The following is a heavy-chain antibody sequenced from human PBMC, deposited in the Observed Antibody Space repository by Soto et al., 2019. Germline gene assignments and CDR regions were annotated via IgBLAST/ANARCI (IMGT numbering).Heavy chain of an antibody. D-gene: IGHD6-19*01. CDR1: GGNPSNSA. CDR3: AGGRIVVAGSSAYYSMDV. J-gene: IGHJ6*02. V-gene: IGHV1-69*05. Sequence: LLQSGAEVKKPGSSVKVACKASGGNPSNSAISWVRQAPGQGLEWMGGIIPVFGIISHAQNFQGRVTITTDESTSTAYMELSSLRSEDTAVYFCAGGRIVVAGSSAYYSMDVWGQGTTVTVS. CDR2: IIPVFGII.